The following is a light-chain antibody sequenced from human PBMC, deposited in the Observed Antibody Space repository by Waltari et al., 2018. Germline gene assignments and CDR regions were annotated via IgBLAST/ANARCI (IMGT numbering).Light chain of an antibody. CDR1: EEVSGSY. CDR2: GES. J-gene: IGKJ2*01. V-gene: IGKV3D-20*02. Sequence: VLTQSPGTLSLSPGERATLSGRASEEVSGSYGGGYQQRPGQAPSVLIYGESNRAPGVPDRFSGSGSGTDFTLTINRLEPEDFAVYYCQQRGNWPSGYTFGQGTKLEIK. CDR3: QQRGNWPSGYT.